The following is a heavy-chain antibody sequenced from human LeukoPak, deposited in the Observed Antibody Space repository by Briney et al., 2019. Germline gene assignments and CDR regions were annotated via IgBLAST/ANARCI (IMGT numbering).Heavy chain of an antibody. CDR2: MNPNSGNT. CDR3: ARQSQVGATTIDAFDI. J-gene: IGHJ3*02. Sequence: ASVKVSCKASGYTFTSYDIHWVRQATGQGLEWMGWMNPNSGNTGYAQKFQGRVTMTRNTSISTAYMELSSLRSEDTAVYYCARQSQVGATTIDAFDIWGQGTMVTVSS. D-gene: IGHD1-26*01. V-gene: IGHV1-8*01. CDR1: GYTFTSYD.